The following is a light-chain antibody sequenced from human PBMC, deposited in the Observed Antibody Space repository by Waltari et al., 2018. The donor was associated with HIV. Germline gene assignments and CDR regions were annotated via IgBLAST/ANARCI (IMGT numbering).Light chain of an antibody. Sequence: QSALTQPASVSGSPGQSITISCTGTRSDVGSSNLVSWYQQHPGKAPKRMIYEVSQRPSGVSNRFSGSKSGNTASLTISGLQAEDEADYYCCSYAGSSTVVFGGGTKLTVL. CDR2: EVS. CDR1: RSDVGSSNL. J-gene: IGLJ2*01. CDR3: CSYAGSSTVV. V-gene: IGLV2-23*02.